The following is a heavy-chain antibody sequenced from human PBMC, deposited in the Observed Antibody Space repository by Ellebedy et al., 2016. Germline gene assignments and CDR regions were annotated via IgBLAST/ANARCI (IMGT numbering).Heavy chain of an antibody. V-gene: IGHV1-18*01. CDR1: GYTFTSYG. D-gene: IGHD3-3*01. CDR3: ARAAGLDDFWSGAHVA. Sequence: ASVKVSCXASGYTFTSYGISWVRQAPGQGLEWMGWISAYNGNTNYAQKLQGRVTMTTDTSTSTAYMELRSLRSDDTAVYYCARAAGLDDFWSGAHVAWGQGTLVTVSS. CDR2: ISAYNGNT. J-gene: IGHJ5*02.